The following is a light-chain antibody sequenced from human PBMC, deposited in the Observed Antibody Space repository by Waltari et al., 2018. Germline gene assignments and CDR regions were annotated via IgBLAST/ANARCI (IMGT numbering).Light chain of an antibody. CDR1: QDIRNN. Sequence: DIQMTQSPSSLSASVGERVTITCQANQDIRNNLNWYQQKPGKDPNLLIFEASTLETGVSSRFSGSGFGRDFSFTISSLHSEDIATYFCQQSNNLPVTFGPGTKVHIK. J-gene: IGKJ3*01. CDR3: QQSNNLPVT. CDR2: EAS. V-gene: IGKV1-33*01.